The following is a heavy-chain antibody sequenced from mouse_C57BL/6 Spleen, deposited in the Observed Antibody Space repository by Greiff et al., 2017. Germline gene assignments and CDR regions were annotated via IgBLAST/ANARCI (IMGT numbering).Heavy chain of an antibody. CDR2: IHPSDSDT. V-gene: IGHV1-74*01. CDR3: VYYGSSPYWYFDV. D-gene: IGHD1-1*01. J-gene: IGHJ1*03. Sequence: VQLQQPGAELVKPGASVKVSCKASGYTFTSYWMHWVKQRPGQGLEWIGRIHPSDSDTNYNQKFKGKATLTVDKSSSTAYMQLSSLTSEDSAVYDCVYYGSSPYWYFDVCGTGTTVTVSS. CDR1: GYTFTSYW.